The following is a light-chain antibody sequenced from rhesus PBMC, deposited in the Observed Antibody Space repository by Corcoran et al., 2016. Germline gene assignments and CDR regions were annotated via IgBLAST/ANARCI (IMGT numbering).Light chain of an antibody. J-gene: IGLJ1*01. V-gene: IGLV2-13*02. CDR3: SSYASSSAYI. Sequence: QAALTQSPSVSGSPGQSVTISCTGTNSDIGGYNRVSWYQQHPGKAPKLMIYEVSKRPSGVSDRFSGSKSGNTASLTISGLQAEDEADYYCSSYASSSAYIFGAGTLLTVL. CDR1: NSDIGGYNR. CDR2: EVS.